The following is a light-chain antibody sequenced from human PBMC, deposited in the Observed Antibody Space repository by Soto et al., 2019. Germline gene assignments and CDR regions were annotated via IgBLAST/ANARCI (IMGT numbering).Light chain of an antibody. Sequence: EMVMTQSPATPSVSPGERATLSCRASQSVSTNLAWYQQKPGQAPRLLMYGASTRATGIPARFSGSGSGTEFTLTISSLQSEDFAVYYCQQYHNWPPYTFGQGTKLEIK. V-gene: IGKV3-15*01. CDR1: QSVSTN. J-gene: IGKJ2*01. CDR2: GAS. CDR3: QQYHNWPPYT.